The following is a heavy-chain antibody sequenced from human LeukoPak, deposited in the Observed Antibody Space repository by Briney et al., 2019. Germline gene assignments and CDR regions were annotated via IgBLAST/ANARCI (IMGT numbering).Heavy chain of an antibody. Sequence: PGGSLRLSCVASGFDFSSYGMIWVRQAPGKGLEWVAYIGPSSDTIYADSVKGRFTTSRDNAKNSLSLQMNSLRAEDTAVYYCAKDLHTGNHPYYFDYWGQGTLVTVSS. CDR3: AKDLHTGNHPYYFDY. V-gene: IGHV3-48*01. CDR1: GFDFSSYG. D-gene: IGHD1-26*01. J-gene: IGHJ4*02. CDR2: IGPSSDTI.